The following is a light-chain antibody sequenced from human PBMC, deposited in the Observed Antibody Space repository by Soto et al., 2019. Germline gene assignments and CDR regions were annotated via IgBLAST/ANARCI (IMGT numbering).Light chain of an antibody. CDR2: EVS. Sequence: QSALTQPPSASRSLGQSVTISCTVTRSDVGGYKFVSWYQQHPGKAPRLIIYEVSKRPSGVPDRFSGSKSGNTASLTVSGLQAEDEADYHCSSSYAGSNVFVFGSGTKVTVL. CDR3: SSSYAGSNVFV. V-gene: IGLV2-8*02. J-gene: IGLJ1*01. CDR1: RSDVGGYKF.